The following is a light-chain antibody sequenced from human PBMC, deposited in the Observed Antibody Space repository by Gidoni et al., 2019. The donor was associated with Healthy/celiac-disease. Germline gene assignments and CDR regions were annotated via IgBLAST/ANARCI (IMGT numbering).Light chain of an antibody. CDR2: CAS. CDR1: PSVSNSY. V-gene: IGKV3-20*01. CDR3: QQYGSSPQT. Sequence: EIVLTQTPDTLSLSPGDRATLAGRASPSVSNSYLAWYQQKPGQAPKLLIYCASSRATGIPDRFSGSGSGTDFTLTISRLEPEDFAVYYFQQYGSSPQTFGQGTKVEIK. J-gene: IGKJ1*01.